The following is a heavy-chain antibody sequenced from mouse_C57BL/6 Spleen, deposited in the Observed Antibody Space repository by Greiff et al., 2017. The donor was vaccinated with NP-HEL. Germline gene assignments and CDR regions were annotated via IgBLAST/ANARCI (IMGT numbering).Heavy chain of an antibody. J-gene: IGHJ2*01. Sequence: QVQLQQPGAELVKPGASVKLSCKASGYTFTSYWMHWVKQRPGQGLEWIGMIHPNSGSTNYNEKFKSKATLTVDKSSSTAYMQLSSLTSEDSAVYYGARAYGSSYQYYFDYWGQGTTLTVSS. D-gene: IGHD1-1*01. CDR1: GYTFTSYW. CDR3: ARAYGSSYQYYFDY. CDR2: IHPNSGST. V-gene: IGHV1-64*01.